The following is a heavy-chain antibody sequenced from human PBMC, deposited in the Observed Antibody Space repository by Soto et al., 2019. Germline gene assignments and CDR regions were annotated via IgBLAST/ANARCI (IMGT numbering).Heavy chain of an antibody. CDR2: IYYSGST. J-gene: IGHJ6*02. D-gene: IGHD3-3*02. V-gene: IGHV4-31*03. CDR1: GGSISSGDYY. Sequence: QVQLQESGPGLVKPSQTLSLTCTVSGGSISSGDYYWNWIRQHPGKGLEWIGYIYYSGSTYYNPSLKSRVTISVDTSRNQFSLKLSSVTAADTAVYYCARAPPTSIFFAYGMDVWGQGTTVTVSS. CDR3: ARAPPTSIFFAYGMDV.